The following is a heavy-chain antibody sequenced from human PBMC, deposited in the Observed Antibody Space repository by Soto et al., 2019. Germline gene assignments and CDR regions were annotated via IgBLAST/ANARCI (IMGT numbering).Heavy chain of an antibody. D-gene: IGHD3-10*01. J-gene: IGHJ6*02. CDR3: ARSVARGVKTIYYYYGMDV. V-gene: IGHV1-3*01. Sequence: ASVKVSCKASGYTFSNFAMHWVRQAPGQRLEWMGWINPGNGNTKYSQTFQGRVTITRDTSASTAYMELSSLRSEDTAVYYCARSVARGVKTIYYYYGMDVWGQGTTVTVSS. CDR2: INPGNGNT. CDR1: GYTFSNFA.